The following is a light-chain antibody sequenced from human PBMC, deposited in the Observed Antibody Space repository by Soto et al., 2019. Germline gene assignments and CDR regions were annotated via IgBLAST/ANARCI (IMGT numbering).Light chain of an antibody. V-gene: IGLV1-47*01. CDR1: SSNIGSNY. J-gene: IGLJ2*01. CDR2: RNS. Sequence: QSALTQPPSASGTPGQRVTISCSGSSSNIGSNYVYWYQQLPGTVPQLLIYRNSERPSGVPDRFSGSKSGTSASLAISGLRSEDEADYYCAAWDDSLSGVVFGRGTQLTVL. CDR3: AAWDDSLSGVV.